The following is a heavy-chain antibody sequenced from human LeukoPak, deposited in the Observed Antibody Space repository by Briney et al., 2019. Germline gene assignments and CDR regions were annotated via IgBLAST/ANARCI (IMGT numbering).Heavy chain of an antibody. Sequence: GGSLRLSCAASGFTFSSYAMHWVRQAPGKGLEWVAVISYDGSNKYYADSVKGRFTISRDNSKNTLYLQMNSLRAEDTAVYYCASSISIAAAGVFDYWGQGTLVTVSS. CDR1: GFTFSSYA. CDR2: ISYDGSNK. J-gene: IGHJ4*02. D-gene: IGHD6-13*01. CDR3: ASSISIAAAGVFDY. V-gene: IGHV3-30-3*01.